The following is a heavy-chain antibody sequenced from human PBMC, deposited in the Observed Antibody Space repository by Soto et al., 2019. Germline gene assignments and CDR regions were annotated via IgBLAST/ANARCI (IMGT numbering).Heavy chain of an antibody. CDR2: RSIEGRQR. Sequence: XGFLRFCWAASGLTISTYTMSWVRQAPGRGLDWVSGRSIEGRQRYYGGSVKGRFTIAMGISRNTLYLQMNSLRAEDTAVYSCAKGQKCELPFYDWALGTLVTFPS. J-gene: IGHJ4*02. CDR1: GLTISTYT. CDR3: AKGQKCELPFYD. D-gene: IGHD1-26*01. V-gene: IGHV3-23*01.